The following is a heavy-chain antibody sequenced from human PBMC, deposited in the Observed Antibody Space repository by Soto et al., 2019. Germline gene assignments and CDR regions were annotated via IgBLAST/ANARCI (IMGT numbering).Heavy chain of an antibody. V-gene: IGHV3-23*01. D-gene: IGHD3-22*01. Sequence: LRLSCAASGFTFSSYAMSWVRQAPGKGLEWVSAISGSGGSTYYADSVKGRFTISRDNSKNTLYLQMNSLRAEDTAVYYCAKDLRYYYDSSSDYWGQGTLGTVS. CDR2: ISGSGGST. J-gene: IGHJ4*02. CDR1: GFTFSSYA. CDR3: AKDLRYYYDSSSDY.